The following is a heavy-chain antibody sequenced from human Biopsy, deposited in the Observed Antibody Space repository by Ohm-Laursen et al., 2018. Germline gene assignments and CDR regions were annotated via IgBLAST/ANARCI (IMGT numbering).Heavy chain of an antibody. D-gene: IGHD4-17*01. CDR3: AKDRWERNLHYGGGVDL. J-gene: IGHJ6*02. CDR1: GFTFSRHG. CDR2: ISYGGNDE. Sequence: SLRLFCSASGFTFSRHGMHWVRQAPGKGLEWVALISYGGNDEYYADSVEGRFTISRDNSKNTVLLQMNSLRAEDTALYYCAKDRWERNLHYGGGVDLWGQGTKVTVSS. V-gene: IGHV3-30*18.